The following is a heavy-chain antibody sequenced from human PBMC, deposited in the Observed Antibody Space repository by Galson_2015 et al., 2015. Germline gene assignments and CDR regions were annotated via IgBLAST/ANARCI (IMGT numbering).Heavy chain of an antibody. CDR2: IYYSGST. CDR1: GGSISSYY. Sequence: ETLSLTCTVSGGSISSYYWSWIRQPPGKGLGWIGYIYYSGSTNYNPSLKSRVTISVDTSKNQFSLKLSSVTAADTAVYYCARTYYDFWSGSSFYMDVWGKGTTVTVSS. J-gene: IGHJ6*03. CDR3: ARTYYDFWSGSSFYMDV. V-gene: IGHV4-59*01. D-gene: IGHD3-3*01.